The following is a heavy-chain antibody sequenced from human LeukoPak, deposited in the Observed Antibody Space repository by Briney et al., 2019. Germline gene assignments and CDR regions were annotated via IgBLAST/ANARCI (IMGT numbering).Heavy chain of an antibody. CDR1: GFTFSSYE. CDR2: ISSSGSTI. Sequence: LGGSLRLSCAASGFTFSSYEMNWLRQAPGKGLEGVSYISSSGSTIYYADCVKGRFTISRDNANNSLYLQMNSLRAEDTAVYYCARDGSDGMEWGQGTLVTVSS. V-gene: IGHV3-48*03. D-gene: IGHD6-13*01. CDR3: ARDGSDGME. J-gene: IGHJ4*02.